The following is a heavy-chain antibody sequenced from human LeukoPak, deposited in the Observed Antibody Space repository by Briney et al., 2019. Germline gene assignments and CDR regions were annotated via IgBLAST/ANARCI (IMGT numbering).Heavy chain of an antibody. CDR1: GFTFDDYA. V-gene: IGHV3-53*01. J-gene: IGHJ4*02. Sequence: PGGSLRLSCAASGFTFDDYAMHWVRQAPGKGLEWVSVIYSGGSTYYADSVKGRFTISRDNSKNTLYLQMNSLRAEDTAVYYCVRATHPYYFDYWGQGTLVTVSS. D-gene: IGHD4-17*01. CDR2: IYSGGST. CDR3: VRATHPYYFDY.